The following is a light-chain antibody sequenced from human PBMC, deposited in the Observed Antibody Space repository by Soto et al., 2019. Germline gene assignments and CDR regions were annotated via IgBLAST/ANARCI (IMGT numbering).Light chain of an antibody. J-gene: IGKJ4*01. CDR2: DTS. CDR1: QGIGDT. CDR3: QRYNNWPLT. Sequence: EVVIAHSPATLSCAPVEGAALSCRASQGIGDTLAWYQHKPGQTPRLLIYDTSTRATGVPTRFSGSRSGTEFTLTINSLQSEDFAVYYCQRYNNWPLTFGGGTKVDIK. V-gene: IGKV3-15*01.